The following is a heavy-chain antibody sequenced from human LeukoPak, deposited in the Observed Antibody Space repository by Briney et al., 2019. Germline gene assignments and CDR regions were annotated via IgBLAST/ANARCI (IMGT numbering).Heavy chain of an antibody. CDR3: ARGGSSGYDPFDY. CDR2: IFYSGNT. V-gene: IGHV4-59*08. Sequence: SETLSLTCTVSGGSINNYYWSWIRQPPGKGLDWIGYIFYSGNTNYNPSLKSRVTISVDTSKNQFSPKLSSVTAADTAVYFCARGGSSGYDPFDYWGQGTLVTVSS. CDR1: GGSINNYY. J-gene: IGHJ4*02. D-gene: IGHD5-12*01.